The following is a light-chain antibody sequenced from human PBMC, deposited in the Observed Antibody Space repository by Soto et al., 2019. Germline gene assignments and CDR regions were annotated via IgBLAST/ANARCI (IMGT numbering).Light chain of an antibody. CDR2: EVT. Sequence: QSALTQPASVSGSPGQSITISCTGTSSDVGGYNSVSWYQQEPGKAPKLLIYEVTNRPSGVSNRFSGSKSGNTASLTISGLQAEDEADYYCASYTSRGTRVFGTGTKVTVL. V-gene: IGLV2-14*01. CDR3: ASYTSRGTRV. J-gene: IGLJ1*01. CDR1: SSDVGGYNS.